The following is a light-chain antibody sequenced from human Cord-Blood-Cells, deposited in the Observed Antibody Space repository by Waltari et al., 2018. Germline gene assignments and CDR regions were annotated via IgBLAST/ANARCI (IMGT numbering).Light chain of an antibody. V-gene: IGKV4-1*01. J-gene: IGKJ2*01. CDR3: QQYYSTPYT. CDR1: QSVLYRSNNKNY. Sequence: DISMTQSPDYLAVSLGEMATINCKSSQSVLYRSNNKNYLAWYQQKPGQPPKLLIYWASTRESGVPDRFSGSGSGTDFTLTISSLQAEDVAVYYCQQYYSTPYTFGQGTKLEIK. CDR2: WAS.